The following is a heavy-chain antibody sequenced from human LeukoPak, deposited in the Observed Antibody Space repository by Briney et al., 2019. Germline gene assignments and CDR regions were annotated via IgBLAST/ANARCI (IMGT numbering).Heavy chain of an antibody. CDR1: GFTFSSYA. V-gene: IGHV3-23*01. CDR2: ISGSGGST. CDR3: AKGGRWAHYYFDY. Sequence: GGSLRLSCAASGFTFSSYAMSWVRQAPGKGLEWVSAISGSGGSTYYADSVKGRFTISRDNSKNTLYLQMNSLRAEDTAVYYYAKGGRWAHYYFDYWGQGTLVTVSS. J-gene: IGHJ4*02. D-gene: IGHD3-16*01.